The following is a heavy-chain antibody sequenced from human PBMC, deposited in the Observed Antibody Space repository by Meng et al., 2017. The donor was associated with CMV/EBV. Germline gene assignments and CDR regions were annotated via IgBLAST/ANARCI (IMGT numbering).Heavy chain of an antibody. CDR3: AREEISITIFGVVIMYWFDP. J-gene: IGHJ5*02. Sequence: SETLSLTCAISGDSFSSNSAAWNWIRQSPSRGLEWLGRTYYRSKWYNDYAVSVKSRITINPDTSKNQFSLQLTSVTPEDTAVYYCAREEISITIFGVVIMYWFDPWGQGTLVTVSS. V-gene: IGHV6-1*01. CDR2: TYYRSKWYN. CDR1: GDSFSSNSAA. D-gene: IGHD3-3*01.